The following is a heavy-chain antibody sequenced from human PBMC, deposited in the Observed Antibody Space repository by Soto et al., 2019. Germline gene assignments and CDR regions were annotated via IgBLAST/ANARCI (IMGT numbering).Heavy chain of an antibody. V-gene: IGHV1-69*02. CDR3: ARGSCSSTSCFGGIALHGMDV. D-gene: IGHD2-2*01. CDR2: IIPILGIA. CDR1: GGTFSSYT. J-gene: IGHJ6*02. Sequence: SVKLYCNASGGTFSSYTISWVRQAPRQGLEWMGRIIPILGIANYAQKFQGRVAITADESTSTAYMELSSLRSEDTAVYYCARGSCSSTSCFGGIALHGMDVWGQGTTVTVSS.